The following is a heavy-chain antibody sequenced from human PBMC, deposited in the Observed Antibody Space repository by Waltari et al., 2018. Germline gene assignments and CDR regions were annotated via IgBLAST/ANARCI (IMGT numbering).Heavy chain of an antibody. V-gene: IGHV4-59*11. D-gene: IGHD4-4*01. Sequence: QVQLQESGPGLVKPSETLSLTCTVSGGSISSHYWSWIRQPPGKGLEWIGYIYYSGSTNYNPSLKSRVTISVDTSKNQFSLKLSSVTAADTAVYYCARGTVKVSDAFDIWGQGTMVTVSS. CDR1: GGSISSHY. J-gene: IGHJ3*02. CDR2: IYYSGST. CDR3: ARGTVKVSDAFDI.